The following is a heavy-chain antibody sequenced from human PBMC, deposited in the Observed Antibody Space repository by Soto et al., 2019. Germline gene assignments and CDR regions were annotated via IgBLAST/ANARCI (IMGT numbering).Heavy chain of an antibody. D-gene: IGHD6-13*01. CDR3: ATGVRAAAGKYYFDY. V-gene: IGHV3-23*01. CDR1: GFTFNSYA. CDR2: ISGSGGST. Sequence: WGSLRLSCAASGFTFNSYAMAWVRQAPGKGLEWVSGISGSGGSTYSADSVKGRFTISRDSSNNALYLQMNSLRAEDTAVYYCATGVRAAAGKYYFDYWGRGTLVTVSS. J-gene: IGHJ4*02.